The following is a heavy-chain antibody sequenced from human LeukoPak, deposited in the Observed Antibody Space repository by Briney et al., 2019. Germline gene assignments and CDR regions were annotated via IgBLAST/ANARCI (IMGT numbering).Heavy chain of an antibody. CDR1: GFTFSNYA. CDR2: IQSETDGGTT. J-gene: IGHJ4*02. V-gene: IGHV3-15*01. CDR3: ANILTGYYNYFDT. D-gene: IGHD3-9*01. Sequence: GGSLRLSCAASGFTFSNYAMSWVRQAPGKGLEWVGRIQSETDGGTTDYAAPVRGRFTISRDDSKNTLYLQMNSLKTEDTAVYYCANILTGYYNYFDTWGQGTLVTVSS.